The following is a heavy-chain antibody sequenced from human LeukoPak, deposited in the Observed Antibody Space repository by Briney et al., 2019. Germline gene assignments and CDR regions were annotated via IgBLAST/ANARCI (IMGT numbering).Heavy chain of an antibody. CDR3: AKDYYGSGSYISRFVDDAFDI. CDR2: ISGSGGST. D-gene: IGHD3-10*01. V-gene: IGHV3-23*01. J-gene: IGHJ3*02. CDR1: GFTFSSYA. Sequence: GGSLRLSCAASGFTFSSYAMSWVRQAPGKGLEWVSAISGSGGSTYYADSVKGRFTISRDNSKNTLYLQMNSLRAEDTAVYYCAKDYYGSGSYISRFVDDAFDIWGQGTTVTVSS.